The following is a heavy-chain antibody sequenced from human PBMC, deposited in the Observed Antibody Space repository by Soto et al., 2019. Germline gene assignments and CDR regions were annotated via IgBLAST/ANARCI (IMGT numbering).Heavy chain of an antibody. D-gene: IGHD3-22*01. Sequence: QVQLVQSGAEVKKPGASVKVSCKASGYTFTSYDINWVRQATGQGREWMGWMNPNSGNTGYAQKFQGRVTMTRNTSIRTAYMELTSLRSEDTSVYSCAREKSSVAIDCWGQGTLVTVSS. CDR2: MNPNSGNT. CDR3: AREKSSVAIDC. V-gene: IGHV1-8*01. J-gene: IGHJ4*02. CDR1: GYTFTSYD.